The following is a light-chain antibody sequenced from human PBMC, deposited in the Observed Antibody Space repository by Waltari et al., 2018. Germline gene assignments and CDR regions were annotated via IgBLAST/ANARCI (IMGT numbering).Light chain of an antibody. CDR3: SSDAVSDNFYD. Sequence: QSALTQPPSASGSPGQSVPIPCTGPALDSAVSWYQQHPGKAPKPGIYEVSKRPSGVPARFSGSKSGNTASLTVSGLQAEDEADYYCSSDAVSDNFYDFGTGTKVTVL. J-gene: IGLJ1*01. V-gene: IGLV2-8*01. CDR2: EVS. CDR1: ALDSA.